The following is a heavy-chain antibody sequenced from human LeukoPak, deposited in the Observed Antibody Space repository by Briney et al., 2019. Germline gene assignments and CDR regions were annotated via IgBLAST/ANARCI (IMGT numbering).Heavy chain of an antibody. J-gene: IGHJ6*03. D-gene: IGHD5-18*01. CDR2: IYYSGST. CDR1: GGSINNSY. CDR3: ARTTEGGYTYGYFYYYYMDV. V-gene: IGHV4-59*01. Sequence: SETLSLTCTVSGGSINNSYWTWIRQPPGKGLEWIGHIYYSGSTNYNPSLKSRVTISVDTSKYQFSLKLTSVTAADTAVYYCARTTEGGYTYGYFYYYYMDVWGKGTTVTISS.